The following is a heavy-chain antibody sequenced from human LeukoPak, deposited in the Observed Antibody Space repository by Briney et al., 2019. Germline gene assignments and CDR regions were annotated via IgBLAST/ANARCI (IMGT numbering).Heavy chain of an antibody. D-gene: IGHD6-19*01. CDR1: GGSISSGSYY. J-gene: IGHJ3*02. CDR2: IYTSGST. Sequence: SETLSLTCTVSGGSISSGSYYWSWIRQPAGKGLEWIGRIYTSGSTNYNPSLKSRVTMSVDTSKNQFSLKLSSVTAADTAVYYCARDGGWWPSAFDIWGQGTMVTVSS. CDR3: ARDGGWWPSAFDI. V-gene: IGHV4-61*02.